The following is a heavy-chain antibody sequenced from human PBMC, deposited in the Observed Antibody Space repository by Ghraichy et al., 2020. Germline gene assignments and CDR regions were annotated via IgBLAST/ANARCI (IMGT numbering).Heavy chain of an antibody. Sequence: ASVKVSCTASGYTFTSYLITWVRQAPGQGLEWMGWISANNGNTNYAQKFQDRFTMKTDTATRTVYMELRRLKSDDTAVYYCVRGRQWLAYWGQGTLVTVSP. V-gene: IGHV1-18*04. CDR2: ISANNGNT. J-gene: IGHJ4*02. CDR1: GYTFTSYL. CDR3: VRGRQWLAY. D-gene: IGHD6-19*01.